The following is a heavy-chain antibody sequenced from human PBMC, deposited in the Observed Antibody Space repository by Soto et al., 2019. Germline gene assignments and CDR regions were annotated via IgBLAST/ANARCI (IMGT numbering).Heavy chain of an antibody. CDR3: ARKTYYDDSSGYSDAFDI. CDR1: GGSISSYY. V-gene: IGHV4-59*01. J-gene: IGHJ3*02. Sequence: QVQLQESGPGLVKPSETLSLTCTVSGGSISSYYWSWIRQPPGKGLEWIGYIYYSGSTNYNPSLKSRVTILEDTSKNQFSLKLSSVTAADTAVYYCARKTYYDDSSGYSDAFDIWGQGTMVTVSS. D-gene: IGHD3-22*01. CDR2: IYYSGST.